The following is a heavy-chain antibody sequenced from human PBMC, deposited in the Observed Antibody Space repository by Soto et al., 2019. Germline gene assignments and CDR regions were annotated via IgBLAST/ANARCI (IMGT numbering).Heavy chain of an antibody. V-gene: IGHV1-58*02. Sequence: GASVKVSCEASGFTFTSSAMQCVRQARGQRLEWIGWIVVGSGNTNYAQKFQERVTITRDMSTSTAYMELSSLRSEDTAVYYCAARSLTRHADYWGQGTLVTVSS. CDR2: IVVGSGNT. CDR1: GFTFTSSA. D-gene: IGHD2-2*01. CDR3: AARSLTRHADY. J-gene: IGHJ4*02.